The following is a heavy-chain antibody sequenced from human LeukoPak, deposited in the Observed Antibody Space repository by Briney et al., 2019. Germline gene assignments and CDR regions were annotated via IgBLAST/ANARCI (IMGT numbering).Heavy chain of an antibody. D-gene: IGHD3-10*01. J-gene: IGHJ4*02. CDR1: GFSFSIYA. Sequence: PGGSLRLSCAASGFSFSIYAMSWVRQAPGKGLEWVSTISGSGGSTYYADSVKGRFTISRDNSKNTLYLQMNSLRAEDTAVYYCAKLAKYFYGSETYYFFEHWGQGTPVTASS. V-gene: IGHV3-23*01. CDR2: ISGSGGST. CDR3: AKLAKYFYGSETYYFFEH.